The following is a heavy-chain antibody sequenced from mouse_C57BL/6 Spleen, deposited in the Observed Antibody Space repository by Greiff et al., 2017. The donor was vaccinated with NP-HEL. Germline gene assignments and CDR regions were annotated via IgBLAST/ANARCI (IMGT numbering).Heavy chain of an antibody. CDR3: AREGGYDNFDY. CDR2: ILPGSGST. CDR1: GYTFTGYW. J-gene: IGHJ2*01. V-gene: IGHV1-9*01. Sequence: QVQLQQSGAELMKPGASVKLSCKATGYTFTGYWIEWVKQRPGHGLAWIGEILPGSGSTNYNEKFKGKATFTADTSSNPAYMQLSSLTTEDFAIYCCAREGGYDNFDYWGQGTTLTVSS. D-gene: IGHD2-2*01.